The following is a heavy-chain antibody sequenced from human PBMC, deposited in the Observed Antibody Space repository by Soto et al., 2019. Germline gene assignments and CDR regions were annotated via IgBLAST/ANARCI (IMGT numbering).Heavy chain of an antibody. D-gene: IGHD6-19*01. Sequence: QVQLQESGPALVKPSGTLSLTCAVSGGSITSSNWWSWVRQPPGKALEWIGEVYHSGTAKYNPSLKSRFTISVDKSKNQFALIVSSVTAADTAVYYCARDEAFSGWPNSWGQGTLVTVSS. V-gene: IGHV4-4*02. CDR3: ARDEAFSGWPNS. CDR2: VYHSGTA. CDR1: GGSITSSNW. J-gene: IGHJ4*02.